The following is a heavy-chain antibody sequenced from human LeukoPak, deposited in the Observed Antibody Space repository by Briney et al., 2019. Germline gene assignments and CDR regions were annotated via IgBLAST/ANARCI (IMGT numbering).Heavy chain of an antibody. Sequence: SETLSLTCTVSGGSISSSSYYWGWIRQPPGKGLEWIGSIYYSGSTYYNPSLRSRVTISVDTSKNQFSLKLSSVTAADTAVYYCAGQVGATYPFDYWGQGTLVTVSS. J-gene: IGHJ4*02. CDR2: IYYSGST. CDR1: GGSISSSSYY. CDR3: AGQVGATYPFDY. D-gene: IGHD1-26*01. V-gene: IGHV4-39*01.